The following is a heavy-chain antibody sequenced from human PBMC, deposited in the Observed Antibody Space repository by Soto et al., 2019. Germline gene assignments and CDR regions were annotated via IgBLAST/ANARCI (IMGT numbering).Heavy chain of an antibody. CDR2: IYYSGST. Sequence: SETLSLTCTVSGGSISSGGYYWSWIRQHPGKGLEWIGYIYYSGSTYYNPSLKSRVTISVDTSKNQFSLKLSSVTAADTAVYYCARRVRSRITIFGVVINNAFDIWGQGTMVTVSS. J-gene: IGHJ3*02. CDR1: GGSISSGGYY. D-gene: IGHD3-3*01. CDR3: ARRVRSRITIFGVVINNAFDI. V-gene: IGHV4-31*03.